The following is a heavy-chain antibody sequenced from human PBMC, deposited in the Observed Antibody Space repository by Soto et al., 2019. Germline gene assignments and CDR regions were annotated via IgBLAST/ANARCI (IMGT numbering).Heavy chain of an antibody. V-gene: IGHV4-34*01. CDR2: INHSGST. CDR3: ARAAAGNGYYYYYMDV. Sequence: SETLSLTCAVYGGSFSGYYWSWIRQPPGKGLEWIGEINHSGSTNYNPSLKSRVTISVDTSKNQFSLKLSSVTAADTAVYYCARAAAGNGYYYYYMDVWGKGTTVTVSS. D-gene: IGHD6-13*01. J-gene: IGHJ6*03. CDR1: GGSFSGYY.